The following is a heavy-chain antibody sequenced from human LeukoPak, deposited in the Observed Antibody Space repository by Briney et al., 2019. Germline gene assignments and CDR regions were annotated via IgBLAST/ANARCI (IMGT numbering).Heavy chain of an antibody. D-gene: IGHD4-23*01. J-gene: IGHJ3*02. V-gene: IGHV4-34*01. CDR3: ASPDYGGNRDAFDI. CDR1: GGSISGYY. CDR2: INHSGST. Sequence: PSETLSLTCTVSGGSISGYYWSWIRQPPGKGLEWIGEINHSGSTNYNPSLKSRVTISVDTSKNQFSLKLSSVTAADTAVYYCASPDYGGNRDAFDIWGQGTMVTVSS.